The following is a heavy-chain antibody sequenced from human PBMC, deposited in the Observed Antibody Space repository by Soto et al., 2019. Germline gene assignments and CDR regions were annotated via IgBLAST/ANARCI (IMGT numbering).Heavy chain of an antibody. J-gene: IGHJ4*02. Sequence: QLVESGGGLVQPGGSLRLSCAASGFTFSTYSMNWVRQAPGKGREWISYISSVSSPIYYADSVKGRFTIARDNAKNSLYLQMNNLRDEDTAVYYCAREGYCIDAHCVEFWGQGTLVTVSS. CDR3: AREGYCIDAHCVEF. D-gene: IGHD2-15*01. CDR2: ISSVSSPI. V-gene: IGHV3-48*02. CDR1: GFTFSTYS.